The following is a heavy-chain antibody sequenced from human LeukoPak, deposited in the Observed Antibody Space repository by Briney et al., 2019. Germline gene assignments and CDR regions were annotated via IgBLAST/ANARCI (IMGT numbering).Heavy chain of an antibody. V-gene: IGHV3-23*01. Sequence: GGSLRLSCAASGFTFSSYAMSWVRQAPGKGLDWVSGISVSGGSTYYADSVKGRFTISRDNSKNTLYLQMNSLRAEDTAVYYCALLMIKQSAPIDYWGQGTLVTVSS. CDR2: ISVSGGST. CDR1: GFTFSSYA. D-gene: IGHD3-16*01. CDR3: ALLMIKQSAPIDY. J-gene: IGHJ4*02.